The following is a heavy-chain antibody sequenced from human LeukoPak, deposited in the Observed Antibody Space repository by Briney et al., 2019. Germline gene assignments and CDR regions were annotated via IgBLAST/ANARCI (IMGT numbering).Heavy chain of an antibody. J-gene: IGHJ4*02. Sequence: SETLSLTCTVSGDSISSYYWGWIRQPPGKGLEWIGSIYYSGSTYYNPSLQRRVTISVDTSKNQFSLKLSSVTAADTAVYYCARHGPRGLTDWGQGTLVTVSS. CDR1: GDSISSYY. CDR3: ARHGPRGLTD. V-gene: IGHV4-39*01. CDR2: IYYSGST. D-gene: IGHD3-9*01.